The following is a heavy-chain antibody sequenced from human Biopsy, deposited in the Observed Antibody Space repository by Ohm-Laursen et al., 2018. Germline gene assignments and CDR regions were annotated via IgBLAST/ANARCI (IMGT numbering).Heavy chain of an antibody. CDR3: ASGDIGGIGLDV. V-gene: IGHV1-69*04. CDR2: IIPILGTV. Sequence: SSVKVSCKASGDTFTTSAISWVRQVPGQGLDWMGRIIPILGTVDYGQNFQGRVTIRADTSTTFLELTSLRYDDTAVYYCASGDIGGIGLDVWGLGTTVTGSS. CDR1: GDTFTTSA. J-gene: IGHJ6*02. D-gene: IGHD3-10*01.